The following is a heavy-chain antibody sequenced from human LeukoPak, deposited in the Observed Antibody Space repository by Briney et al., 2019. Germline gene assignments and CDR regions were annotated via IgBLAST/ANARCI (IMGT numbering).Heavy chain of an antibody. CDR3: AREARSYYYGSGSYYNAYY. CDR1: GGTFSSYA. D-gene: IGHD3-10*01. Sequence: ASVKVSCKASGGTFSSYAISWVRQAPGQGLEWIGGIIPIFGTANYAQKFQGRVTITADESTSTAYMELSSLRSEDTAVYYCAREARSYYYGSGSYYNAYYWGQGTLVTVSS. J-gene: IGHJ4*02. V-gene: IGHV1-69*13. CDR2: IIPIFGTA.